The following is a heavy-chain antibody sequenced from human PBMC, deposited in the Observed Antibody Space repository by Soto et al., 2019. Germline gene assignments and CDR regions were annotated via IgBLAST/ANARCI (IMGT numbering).Heavy chain of an antibody. Sequence: QVQLVESGGGVVQPGRSLRLSCAASGFTFSSYGMHWVRQAPGKGLEWVAVIWYDGSNKYYADSVKGRFTISRDNSKKXXYLQMKSLRAEDTAVYYCAREIYSGSYAQGAAFDIWGQGTMVTVSS. V-gene: IGHV3-33*01. J-gene: IGHJ3*02. CDR3: AREIYSGSYAQGAAFDI. CDR1: GFTFSSYG. CDR2: IWYDGSNK. D-gene: IGHD1-26*01.